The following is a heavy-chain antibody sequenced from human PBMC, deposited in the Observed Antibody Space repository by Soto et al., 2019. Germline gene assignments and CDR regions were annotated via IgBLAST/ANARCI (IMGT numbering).Heavy chain of an antibody. CDR3: ARRTEGSGPHYFDY. CDR1: GYTFNNYE. CDR2: MNPYSGNT. J-gene: IGHJ4*02. Sequence: ASVKVSCKASGYTFNNYEIHWVRQATGQGLEWMGWMNPYSGNTGYAQKFQGRVSFTRDTSIGTAYMELSSLKSEDTAVYYCARRTEGSGPHYFDYWGQGSLVTVSS. V-gene: IGHV1-8*01.